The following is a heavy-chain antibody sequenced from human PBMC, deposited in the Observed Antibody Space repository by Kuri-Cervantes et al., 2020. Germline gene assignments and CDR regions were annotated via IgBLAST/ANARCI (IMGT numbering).Heavy chain of an antibody. CDR3: ARGRTQGSSWLPEDY. CDR2: ISYDGSNK. D-gene: IGHD6-13*01. CDR1: GFTFSSYA. J-gene: IGHJ4*02. V-gene: IGHV3-30-3*01. Sequence: GGSLRLSCAASGFTFSSYAMHWVRQAPGKGLEWVAVISYDGSNKYYADSVKGRFTISRDNSKNTLYLQMNSLRAEDTAVYYCARGRTQGSSWLPEDYWGQGTLVTVSS.